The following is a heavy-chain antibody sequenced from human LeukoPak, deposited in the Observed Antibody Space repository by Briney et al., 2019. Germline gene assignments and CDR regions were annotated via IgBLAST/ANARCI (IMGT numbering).Heavy chain of an antibody. D-gene: IGHD3-3*01. V-gene: IGHV4-61*02. CDR1: GGSISSGSYY. Sequence: TSSQTLSLTCTVSGGSISSGSYYWSWIRQPGGKGVEGIGRIYTSGSTNYNPSLKSRVTISVDTSKNPFSLKLSSVTAADTAVYYCARGLVEKYYYYMDVWGKGTTVTVSS. J-gene: IGHJ6*03. CDR2: IYTSGST. CDR3: ARGLVEKYYYYMDV.